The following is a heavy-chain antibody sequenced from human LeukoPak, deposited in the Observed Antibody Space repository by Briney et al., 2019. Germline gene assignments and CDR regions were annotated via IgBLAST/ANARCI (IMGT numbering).Heavy chain of an antibody. CDR2: ISSSSSYI. D-gene: IGHD1-7*01. CDR1: GFTFSSYS. Sequence: GGSLRLSCAASGFTFSSYSMNWVHQAPGKGLEWVSSISSSSSYIYYADSVKGRFTISRDNAKNSLYLQMNSLRAEDTAVYYCARDSGIAGTTPGGFDYWGQGTLVTVSS. J-gene: IGHJ4*02. V-gene: IGHV3-21*01. CDR3: ARDSGIAGTTPGGFDY.